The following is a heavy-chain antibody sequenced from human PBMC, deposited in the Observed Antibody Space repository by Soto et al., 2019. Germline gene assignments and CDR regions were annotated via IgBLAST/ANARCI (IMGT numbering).Heavy chain of an antibody. J-gene: IGHJ4*02. CDR1: GFTFSSYA. Sequence: EVQVSESGGGLVRPGGSLRLSCAASGFTFSSYAMSWVRQAPGKGLEWVSAISGSGGSTYYADSVKGRFTISRDNSKNTLYLQMNSLRAEDTAVYYCAKDYLRFEGDYVFYFDYWGQGTLVTVSS. V-gene: IGHV3-23*01. CDR3: AKDYLRFEGDYVFYFDY. D-gene: IGHD4-17*01. CDR2: ISGSGGST.